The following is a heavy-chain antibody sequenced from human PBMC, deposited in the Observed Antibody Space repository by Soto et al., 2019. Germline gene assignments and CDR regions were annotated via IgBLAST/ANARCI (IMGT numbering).Heavy chain of an antibody. CDR3: AHRQRTVYFDY. V-gene: IGHV2-5*02. Sequence: QITLKESGPTLVKPTQTLTLTCTFSGFSLSTSGVGVGWIRQHPGKALEWLALIYWDDDKRYSPSLKSRLTITEDTSKNQVVLTMTNMDPVDTATYYCAHRQRTVYFDYWGQGTLVTVSS. CDR1: GFSLSTSGVG. CDR2: IYWDDDK. D-gene: IGHD4-17*01. J-gene: IGHJ4*02.